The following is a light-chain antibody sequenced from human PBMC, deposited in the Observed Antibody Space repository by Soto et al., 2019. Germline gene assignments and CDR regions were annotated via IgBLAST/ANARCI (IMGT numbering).Light chain of an antibody. CDR2: DAS. Sequence: DIVLTQSPATLSLSPGDRATLSCRASQSVSSYLAWYQQKPGQAPRLLIYDASNRATCIPARFSGSGSGTDFTLTISSLEPEDFAVYYCQQRSNWPGTFGPGTKVDIK. CDR1: QSVSSY. CDR3: QQRSNWPGT. J-gene: IGKJ3*01. V-gene: IGKV3-11*01.